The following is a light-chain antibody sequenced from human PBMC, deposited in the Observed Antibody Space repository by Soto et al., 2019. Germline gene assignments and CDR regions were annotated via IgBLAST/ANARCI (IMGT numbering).Light chain of an antibody. CDR3: SSYAGSKSVF. V-gene: IGLV2-8*01. Sequence: QSALTQPPSASGSPGQSVTISCTGTSSDVGGYNYVSWYQQHPGKAPKLMIYEVTKRPSGVPDRFSGSKSGNTASLTISGLQAEDEADYYCSSYAGSKSVFFGGGTKLTVL. CDR1: SSDVGGYNY. CDR2: EVT. J-gene: IGLJ2*01.